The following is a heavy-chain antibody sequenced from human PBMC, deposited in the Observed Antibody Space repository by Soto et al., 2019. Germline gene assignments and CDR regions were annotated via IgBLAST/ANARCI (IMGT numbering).Heavy chain of an antibody. D-gene: IGHD4-17*01. CDR1: GGTFSSYA. Sequence: ASVKVSCKASGGTFSSYAISWVRQAPGQGLEWMGGIIPIFGTANYAQKFQGRVTITADASTIKAYMELSSLRSEDTAVYYCAREENHPTTVTSPYYYYYGMDVWGHGTTVTVSS. J-gene: IGHJ6*02. CDR2: IIPIFGTA. CDR3: AREENHPTTVTSPYYYYYGMDV. V-gene: IGHV1-69*13.